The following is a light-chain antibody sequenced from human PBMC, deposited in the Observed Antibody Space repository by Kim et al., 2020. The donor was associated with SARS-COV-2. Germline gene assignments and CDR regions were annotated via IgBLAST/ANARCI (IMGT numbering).Light chain of an antibody. Sequence: RATINCKSSQNILYSSNNNNYLAWYQQKPGQPPKLLMYWASTRESGVPDRFSGSGSGTDFTLTISSLQAEDVAVYYCQQYYATPPTFGGGTKLEI. V-gene: IGKV4-1*01. J-gene: IGKJ4*01. CDR3: QQYYATPPT. CDR1: QNILYSSNNNNY. CDR2: WAS.